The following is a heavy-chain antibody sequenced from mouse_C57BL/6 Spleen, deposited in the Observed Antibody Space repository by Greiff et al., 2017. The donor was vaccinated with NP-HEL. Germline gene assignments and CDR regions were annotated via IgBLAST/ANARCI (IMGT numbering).Heavy chain of an antibody. CDR1: GYAFSSSR. CDR2: IYPGDGDT. D-gene: IGHD1-1*01. Sequence: QVQLQQSGPELVKPGASVKISCKASGYAFSSSRMNWVKQRPGKGLEWIGRIYPGDGDTNYNGKFKGKATLTADKSSSTAYMQLSSLTSEDSAVYFCARFISNPYWGQGTTLTVSS. J-gene: IGHJ2*01. V-gene: IGHV1-82*01. CDR3: ARFISNPY.